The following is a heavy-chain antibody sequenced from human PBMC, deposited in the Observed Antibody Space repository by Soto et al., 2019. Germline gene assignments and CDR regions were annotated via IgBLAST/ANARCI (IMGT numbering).Heavy chain of an antibody. CDR3: ARFVSFGYSDFWSGPQGRAMDV. V-gene: IGHV1-18*04. CDR2: ISAYNGNT. CDR1: GYTFTSYG. J-gene: IGHJ6*02. D-gene: IGHD3-3*01. Sequence: ASVKVSCKASGYTFTSYGISWVRQAPGQGREWMGWISAYNGNTNYAQKLQGRVTMTTDTSTSTAYMELRSLRSDDTAVYYCARFVSFGYSDFWSGPQGRAMDVWGQGTTVTVSS.